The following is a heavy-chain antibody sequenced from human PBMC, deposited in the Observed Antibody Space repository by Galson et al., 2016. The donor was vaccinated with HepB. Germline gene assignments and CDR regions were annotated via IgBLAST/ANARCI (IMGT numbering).Heavy chain of an antibody. V-gene: IGHV3-30*07. CDR1: GYSFSGSA. CDR3: ARGRSSAGYYGLDV. Sequence: SLRLSCAASGYSFSGSAIQWVRQAPGKGLEWVAVIWYDGSKEFYADYAKGRFTISRDDSKNTLFLQMNSLRGEDTALYYCARGRSSAGYYGLDVWGQGTAVTVSS. D-gene: IGHD6-25*01. J-gene: IGHJ6*02. CDR2: IWYDGSKE.